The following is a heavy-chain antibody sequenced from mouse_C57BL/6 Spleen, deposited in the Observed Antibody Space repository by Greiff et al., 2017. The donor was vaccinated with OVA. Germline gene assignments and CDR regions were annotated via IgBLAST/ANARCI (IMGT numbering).Heavy chain of an antibody. Sequence: DVMLVESGGGLVKPGGSLKLSCAASGFTFSDYGMHWVRQAPEKGLEWVAYISSGSSTIYYADTVKGRFTLSRDNAKNTLFLQMTSLRSEDTAMYYCARPYDGYVGYFDVWGTGTTVTVSS. J-gene: IGHJ1*03. CDR1: GFTFSDYG. CDR2: ISSGSSTI. V-gene: IGHV5-17*01. CDR3: ARPYDGYVGYFDV. D-gene: IGHD2-3*01.